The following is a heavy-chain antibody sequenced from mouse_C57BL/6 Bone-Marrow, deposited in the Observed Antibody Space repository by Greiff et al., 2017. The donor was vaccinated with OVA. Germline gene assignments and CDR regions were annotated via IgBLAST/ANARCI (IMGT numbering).Heavy chain of an antibody. D-gene: IGHD4-1*01. J-gene: IGHJ2*01. CDR2: ISSGSSTI. CDR1: GFTFSDYG. Sequence: EVKLVESGGGLVKPGGSLKLSCAASGFTFSDYGMHWVRQAPEKGLEWVAYISSGSSTIYYADTVKGRFTISRDNAKNTLFLQTTSLRSEDTAMYYCARHWYYFDDWGQGTTLTVSS. V-gene: IGHV5-17*01. CDR3: ARHWYYFDD.